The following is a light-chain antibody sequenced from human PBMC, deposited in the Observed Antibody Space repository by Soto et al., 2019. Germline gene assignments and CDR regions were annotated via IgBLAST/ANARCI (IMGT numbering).Light chain of an antibody. V-gene: IGKV3-15*01. Sequence: EIVLTQSPGTLSLSPGEGATLSCRASQSISSNFLAWYQQKPGQAPRLLIYGASTRAPSIPARFSGSGSGTDFTLTISSLQSEDFAVYYCQQYDKWPTWTFGQGTKVENK. CDR2: GAS. CDR3: QQYDKWPTWT. J-gene: IGKJ1*01. CDR1: QSISSNF.